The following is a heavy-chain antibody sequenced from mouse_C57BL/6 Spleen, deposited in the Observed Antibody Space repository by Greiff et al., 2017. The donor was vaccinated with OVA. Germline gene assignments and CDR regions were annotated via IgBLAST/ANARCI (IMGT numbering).Heavy chain of an antibody. Sequence: QVQLQPPGAELVRPGTSVKLSCKASGYTFTSYWMHWVKQRPGPGLAWIGVIDPSDSYHNYHQKFKGKAPLTVDTSSSTAYMQLSSLTSEDSAVYYCAGVLRGFAYWGQGTLVTVSA. CDR3: AGVLRGFAY. CDR2: IDPSDSYH. V-gene: IGHV1-59*01. CDR1: GYTFTSYW. D-gene: IGHD2-4*01. J-gene: IGHJ3*01.